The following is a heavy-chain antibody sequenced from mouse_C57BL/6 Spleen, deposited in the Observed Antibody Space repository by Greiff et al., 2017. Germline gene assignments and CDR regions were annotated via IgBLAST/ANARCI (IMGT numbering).Heavy chain of an antibody. J-gene: IGHJ3*01. CDR2: IRLKSDNYAT. D-gene: IGHD2-4*01. V-gene: IGHV6-3*01. CDR1: GFTFSNYW. Sequence: EVQGVESGGGLVQPGGSMKLSCVASGFTFSNYWMNWVRQSPEKGLEWVAQIRLKSDNYATHYAESVKGRFTISRDDSKSSVYLQMNNLRAEDTGIYYCTDDYFFAYWGQGTLVTVSA. CDR3: TDDYFFAY.